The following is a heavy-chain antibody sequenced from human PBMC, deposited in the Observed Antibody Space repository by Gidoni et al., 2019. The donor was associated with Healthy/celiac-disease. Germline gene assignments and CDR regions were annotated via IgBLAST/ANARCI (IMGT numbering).Heavy chain of an antibody. CDR2: ISSSSSYI. V-gene: IGHV3-21*01. D-gene: IGHD3-3*01. CDR1: GFTCSSDS. J-gene: IGHJ6*02. CDR3: ARADPRGTYDFWSGSGGYGMDV. Sequence: EVQLVESGGVLVKPGGSLRLSCAAAGFTCSSDSMNWVRQAPGKGLEWVASISSSSSYIYYADSVKGRFTISRDNAKNSLYLQMNSLRAEDTAVYYCARADPRGTYDFWSGSGGYGMDVWGQGTTVTVSS.